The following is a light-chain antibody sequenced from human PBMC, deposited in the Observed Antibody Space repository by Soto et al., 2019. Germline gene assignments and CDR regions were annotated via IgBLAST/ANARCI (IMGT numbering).Light chain of an antibody. CDR1: QSVSSSY. V-gene: IGKV3-20*01. CDR2: GAS. CDR3: EQYGSSTST. J-gene: IGKJ1*01. Sequence: EIVLTQSPGTLSLSPGERATLSCRASQSVSSSYLAWYQQKPGQAPRLLIYGASSRDTGIPDRFSGSGSGTDFTLTISGLVPEDVAVSYCEQYGSSTSTFGQGTKVFIK.